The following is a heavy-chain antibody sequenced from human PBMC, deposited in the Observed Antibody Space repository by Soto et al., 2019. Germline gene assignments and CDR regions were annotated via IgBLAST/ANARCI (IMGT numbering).Heavy chain of an antibody. Sequence: PGGSLRLSCEASGFTFSKFGIHWVRQAPGKGLEWVAVVSYDGSFKHYADSVKGRFTISRDNSKNTLYLQMNSLRPEDTALYYCAKDSDQLLFDYYYYGMDVWGQGTTVTVSS. V-gene: IGHV3-30*18. CDR1: GFTFSKFG. D-gene: IGHD2-2*01. CDR3: AKDSDQLLFDYYYYGMDV. J-gene: IGHJ6*02. CDR2: VSYDGSFK.